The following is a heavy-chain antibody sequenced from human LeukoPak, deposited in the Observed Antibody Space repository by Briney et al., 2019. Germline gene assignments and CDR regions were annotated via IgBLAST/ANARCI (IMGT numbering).Heavy chain of an antibody. Sequence: GESLRLSCAASGFTFSGHWMSWVRQAPGKGLEWVANINQGGSDKYYVDSVKGRFTISRDNANNLLYLQMNSLRGEDTAVYYCTRDRSRAEDDWGQGTLVTVSS. CDR3: TRDRSRAEDD. CDR1: GFTFSGHW. V-gene: IGHV3-7*01. D-gene: IGHD1-14*01. CDR2: INQGGSDK. J-gene: IGHJ4*02.